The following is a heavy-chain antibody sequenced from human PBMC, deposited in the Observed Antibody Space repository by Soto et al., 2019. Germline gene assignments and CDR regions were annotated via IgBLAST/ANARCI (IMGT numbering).Heavy chain of an antibody. D-gene: IGHD2-15*01. V-gene: IGHV4-59*08. J-gene: IGHJ4*02. CDR1: GSSISSYY. Sequence: SETLSLTCTVSGSSISSYYWSWIRQPPGKGLEWIGYIYYSGSTNYNPSLKSRVTISVDTSKNQFSLKLSSVTAADTAVYYCARRYGGTFDYWGQGTLVTVSS. CDR2: IYYSGST. CDR3: ARRYGGTFDY.